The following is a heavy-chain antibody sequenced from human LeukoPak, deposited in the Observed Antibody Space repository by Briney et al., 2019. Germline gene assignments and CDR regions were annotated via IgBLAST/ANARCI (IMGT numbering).Heavy chain of an antibody. CDR2: INSDGSDT. CDR1: GFTFSTYW. J-gene: IGHJ4*02. D-gene: IGHD5-24*01. V-gene: IGHV3-74*01. CDR3: ARARELATVGVDY. Sequence: PGGSLRLSCAASGFTFSTYWMHWVRQAPGKGLGWVSRINSDGSDTNYADSVKGRFTISRDNPKNTLYLQMNSLRAEDTAVYYCARARELATVGVDYWGQGTLVTVSS.